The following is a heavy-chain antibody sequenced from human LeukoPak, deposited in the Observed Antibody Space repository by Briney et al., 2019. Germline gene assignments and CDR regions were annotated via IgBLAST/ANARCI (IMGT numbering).Heavy chain of an antibody. CDR1: GGSISSYY. Sequence: PSETLSLTCTVSGGSISSYYWSWIRQPPGKGLEWIGEINHSGSTNYNPSLKSRVTISVDTSKNQFSLKLSSVTAADTAVYYCARMVAWSYYYGSGSYPWGQGTLVTVSS. V-gene: IGHV4-34*01. J-gene: IGHJ5*02. CDR3: ARMVAWSYYYGSGSYP. D-gene: IGHD3-10*01. CDR2: INHSGST.